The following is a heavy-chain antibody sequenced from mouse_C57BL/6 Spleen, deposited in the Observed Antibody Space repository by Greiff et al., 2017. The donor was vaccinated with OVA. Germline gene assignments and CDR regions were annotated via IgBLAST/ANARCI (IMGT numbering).Heavy chain of an antibody. CDR3: AIYDYDEGYAMDY. V-gene: IGHV2-9*01. D-gene: IGHD2-4*01. CDR1: GFSLTSYG. Sequence: QVQLQQSGPGLVAPSQSLSITCTVSGFSLTSYGVDWVRQPPGKGLEWLGVIWGGGSTNYNSALMSRLSISKDNSKSQVFLKMNSLQTDDTAMYYCAIYDYDEGYAMDYWGQGTSVTVSS. J-gene: IGHJ4*01. CDR2: IWGGGST.